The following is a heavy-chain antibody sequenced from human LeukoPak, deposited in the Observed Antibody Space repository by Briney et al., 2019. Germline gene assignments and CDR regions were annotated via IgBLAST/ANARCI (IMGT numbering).Heavy chain of an antibody. V-gene: IGHV1-18*01. CDR3: ARDLDQYNGRFGGFGHDF. J-gene: IGHJ4*02. Sequence: ASVKVSCKASGYTFINYGINWVRQAPGQGLEWMGWISAYNGNTNYAQSLQGRVTMTTDTSTSTVYMEMRSLTSDDTAVYYCARDLDQYNGRFGGFGHDFWGQGTLVTVSS. D-gene: IGHD3-10*01. CDR2: ISAYNGNT. CDR1: GYTFINYG.